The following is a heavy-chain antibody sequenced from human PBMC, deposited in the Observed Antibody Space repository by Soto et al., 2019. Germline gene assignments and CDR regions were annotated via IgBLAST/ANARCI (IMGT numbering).Heavy chain of an antibody. CDR1: GGSISSYY. V-gene: IGHV4-59*01. CDR3: ARSRGSSSWPDPYYDYYYGTDV. CDR2: IYYSGST. Sequence: SETLSLTCTVSGGSISSYYWSWIRQPPGKGLEWIGYIYYSGSTNYNPSLKSRVTISVDTSKNQFSLKLSSVTAADTAVYYCARSRGSSSWPDPYYDYYYGTDVWGQGTTVTVSS. J-gene: IGHJ6*02. D-gene: IGHD6-13*01.